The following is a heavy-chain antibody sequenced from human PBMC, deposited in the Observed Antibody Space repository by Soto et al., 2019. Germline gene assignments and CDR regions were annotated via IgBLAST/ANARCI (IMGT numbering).Heavy chain of an antibody. CDR1: GFIFENFG. Sequence: GGSLRLSCAASGFIFENFGMSWVRQAPGKGREWISSISGSGFKKYYADSVKGRFTISRDNSKSTVYLELNNLSAEDTAVYHCAKNQGVELVPLATVDWFDPWGQGSVVTVSS. CDR3: AKNQGVELVPLATVDWFDP. V-gene: IGHV3-23*01. J-gene: IGHJ5*02. D-gene: IGHD1-26*01. CDR2: ISGSGFKK.